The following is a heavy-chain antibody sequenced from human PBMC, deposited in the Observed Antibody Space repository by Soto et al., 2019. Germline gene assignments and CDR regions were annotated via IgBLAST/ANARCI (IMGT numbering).Heavy chain of an antibody. D-gene: IGHD6-13*01. V-gene: IGHV3-21*01. Sequence: GGSLRLSCAASGFTFSSYSMNWVRQAPGKGLEWVSSISSSSSYIYYADSVKGRFTISRDNAKNSLYLQMNSLRAEDTAVYYCARDQEPGIAAAGGIDYWGQGTLVTVSS. CDR1: GFTFSSYS. CDR3: ARDQEPGIAAAGGIDY. CDR2: ISSSSSYI. J-gene: IGHJ4*02.